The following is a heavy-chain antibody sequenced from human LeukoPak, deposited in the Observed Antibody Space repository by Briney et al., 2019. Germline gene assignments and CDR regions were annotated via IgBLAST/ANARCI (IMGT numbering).Heavy chain of an antibody. D-gene: IGHD3-22*01. CDR2: IYPGDSDT. Sequence: GESLKISCKGSGYSFTSYWIGWVRQMPGKGLEWMGIIYPGDSDTRYSPSFRGQVTISADKSISTAYLQWSSLKASDTAMYYCARLDSEADSSGALLVIKNYYGMDVWGQGTTVTVSS. J-gene: IGHJ6*02. CDR1: GYSFTSYW. V-gene: IGHV5-51*01. CDR3: ARLDSEADSSGALLVIKNYYGMDV.